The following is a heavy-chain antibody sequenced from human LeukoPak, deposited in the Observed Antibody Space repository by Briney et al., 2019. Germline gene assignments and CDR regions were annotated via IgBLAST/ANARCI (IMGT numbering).Heavy chain of an antibody. J-gene: IGHJ4*02. CDR3: AKDQRYYGSGSYLILDY. CDR2: ISGSGGST. CDR1: GFTFSSYA. D-gene: IGHD3-10*01. V-gene: IGHV3-23*01. Sequence: GGSLRLSCAASGFTFSSYAMSWVRQAPGKGLEWVSAISGSGGSTYYADSVKGRFTISRDNSKNTLYLQMNSLRAEDTAVYYCAKDQRYYGSGSYLILDYWGQGTLVTVSS.